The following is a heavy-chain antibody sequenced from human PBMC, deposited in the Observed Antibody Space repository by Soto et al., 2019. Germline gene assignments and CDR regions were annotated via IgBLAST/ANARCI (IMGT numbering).Heavy chain of an antibody. D-gene: IGHD6-6*01. CDR1: GYTFTGYY. Sequence: ASVKVSCTASGYTFTGYYMHWVRQAPGQGLEWMGWINPNSGGTNYAQKFQGWVTMTRDTSISTAYMELSRLRSDDTAVYYCARDLIAARPGYYYGMDVWGQGTTVTVSS. V-gene: IGHV1-2*04. CDR3: ARDLIAARPGYYYGMDV. CDR2: INPNSGGT. J-gene: IGHJ6*02.